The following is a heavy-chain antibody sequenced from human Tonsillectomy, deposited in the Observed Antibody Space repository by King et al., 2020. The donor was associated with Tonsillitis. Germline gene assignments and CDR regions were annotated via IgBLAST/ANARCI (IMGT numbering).Heavy chain of an antibody. V-gene: IGHV5-51*01. CDR1: AYRFSNYC. J-gene: IGHJ4*02. D-gene: IGHD1-26*01. CDR3: ARRYYDSWTRSPSLDS. Sequence: VQLVESGAEVKTPGESLKISCKGSAYRFSNYCIAWVRQVPGKGLEWIGIIAPHNSDTKYSPAFQDQVTISVDESATTAYLQWSSLRPSDTATYYCARRYYDSWTRSPSLDSWGQGTPLTVSS. CDR2: IAPHNSDT.